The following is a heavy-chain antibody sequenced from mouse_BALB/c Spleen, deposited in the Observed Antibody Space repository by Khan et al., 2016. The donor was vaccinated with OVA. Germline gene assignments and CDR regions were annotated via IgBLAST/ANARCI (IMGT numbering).Heavy chain of an antibody. V-gene: IGHV2-6-7*01. D-gene: IGHD2-2*01. J-gene: IGHJ4*01. CDR1: GFSLNGYG. CDR2: IWGDGSK. CDR3: ARADYGNDREWIDY. Sequence: QVQLKQSGPGLVAPSQSLSITCTVSGFSLNGYGVNWVRQPPGKGLEWLGMIWGDGSKNYNTALKARLRIRNNKSKNQVFLKMTRLQTDDTAMYYCARADYGNDREWIDYWGQGTSVTVSS.